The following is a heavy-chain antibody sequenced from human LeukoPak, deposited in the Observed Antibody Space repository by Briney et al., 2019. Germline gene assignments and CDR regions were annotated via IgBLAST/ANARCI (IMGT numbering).Heavy chain of an antibody. D-gene: IGHD6-19*01. J-gene: IGHJ4*02. CDR3: ARDFHQWLDHIDY. V-gene: IGHV1-2*06. CDR1: GYTFTGYY. Sequence: ASVKVSCRASGYTFTGYYMHWVRQAPGQGLEWMGRINPNSGGTNYAQKFQGRVTMTRDTSISTAYMELSRLRSDDTAVYYCARDFHQWLDHIDYWGQGTLVTVSS. CDR2: INPNSGGT.